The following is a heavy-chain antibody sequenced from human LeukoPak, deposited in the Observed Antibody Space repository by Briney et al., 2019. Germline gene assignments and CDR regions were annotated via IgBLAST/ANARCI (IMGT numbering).Heavy chain of an antibody. CDR1: GDSISSSGYY. J-gene: IGHJ4*02. V-gene: IGHV4-39*01. Sequence: SETLSLTCTVSGDSISSSGYYWGWIRRPPGKGLEWIGSIYYSGSTYYNPSLKSRVTISVDTSKNQFSLKLSSVTAADTAVYYCARLGVVVAATQIGYWGQGTLVTVSS. CDR3: ARLGVVVAATQIGY. CDR2: IYYSGST. D-gene: IGHD2-15*01.